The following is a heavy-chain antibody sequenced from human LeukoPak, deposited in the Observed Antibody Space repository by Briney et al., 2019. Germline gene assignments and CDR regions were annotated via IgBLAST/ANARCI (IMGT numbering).Heavy chain of an antibody. V-gene: IGHV1-8*01. J-gene: IGHJ4*02. CDR3: ARRRIRDCKVDY. CDR1: GYTFTSYD. D-gene: IGHD2-15*01. CDR2: MNPNSGNT. Sequence: GASVKVSCKASGYTFTSYDINWVRQATGQGLEWMGWMNPNSGNTGYAQKFQGRVTMTRNTSISTAYMELSSLRSEYTAVYYCARRRIRDCKVDYWGQGTLVTVSS.